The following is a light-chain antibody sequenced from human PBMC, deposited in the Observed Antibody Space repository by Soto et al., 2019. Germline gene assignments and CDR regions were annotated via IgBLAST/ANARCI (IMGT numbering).Light chain of an antibody. V-gene: IGKV1-5*01. CDR2: DAS. J-gene: IGKJ1*01. CDR3: QHYNSYSEA. Sequence: DVQMTQSPSTLSASVGDRVTITCRASQSITHWLAWYQQKPGKAPKLLVYDASSLETGVPSRFSGSGSGTEFTLTISSLEPDDFATYYCQHYNSYSEAFGQGTKVAI. CDR1: QSITHW.